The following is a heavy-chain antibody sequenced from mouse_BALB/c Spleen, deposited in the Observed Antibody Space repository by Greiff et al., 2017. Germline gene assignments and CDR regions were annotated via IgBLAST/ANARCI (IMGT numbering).Heavy chain of an antibody. CDR2: ISYDGSN. CDR3: ARERGLPAMDY. Sequence: DVQLQESGPGLVKPSQSLSLTCSVTGYSITSGYYWNWIRQFPGNKLEWMGYISYDGSNNYNPSLKNRISITRDTSKNQFFLKLNSVTTEDTATYYCARERGLPAMDYWGQGTSVTVSS. CDR1: GYSITSGYY. V-gene: IGHV3-6*02. J-gene: IGHJ4*01. D-gene: IGHD6-1*01.